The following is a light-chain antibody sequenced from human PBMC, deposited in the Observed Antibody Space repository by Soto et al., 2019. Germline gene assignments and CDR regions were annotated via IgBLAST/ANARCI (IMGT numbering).Light chain of an antibody. J-gene: IGLJ1*01. V-gene: IGLV2-14*01. Sequence: QSVLPQPASVSGSPGQSITSSCTGTSSDVGAYNYVSWYQHHPGKAPKVIIYEVSNRPSGVPHRFSGSRSGNTASLTISGLQAEDEADYYCCSYTSSRTYVFGTGTKVTVL. CDR3: CSYTSSRTYV. CDR1: SSDVGAYNY. CDR2: EVS.